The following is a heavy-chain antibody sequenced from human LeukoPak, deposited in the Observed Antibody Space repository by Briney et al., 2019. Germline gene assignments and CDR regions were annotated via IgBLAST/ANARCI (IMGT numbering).Heavy chain of an antibody. CDR3: ARQGAGVPFDY. J-gene: IGHJ4*02. CDR1: CGPIRRYY. Sequence: PSETLSLTRTVSCGPIRRYYWSWIPPPPRKRLELIGYIYYSWSTNYNPPLKSRVTISVDTSKNQFSLKLSSVTAADTAVYYCARQGAGVPFDYWGRGTLVTVSS. CDR2: IYYSWST. D-gene: IGHD3-10*01. V-gene: IGHV4-59*08.